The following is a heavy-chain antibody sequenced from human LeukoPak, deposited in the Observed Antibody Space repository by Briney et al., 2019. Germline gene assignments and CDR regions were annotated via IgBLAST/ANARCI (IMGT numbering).Heavy chain of an antibody. Sequence: ASVKVSCKASGYTFTSYDINWVRQATGQGLEWMGWISAYNGNTNYAQKLQGRVTMTTDTSTSTAYMELRSLRSDDTAVYYCARSGRLRYYYDSSGYDDYWGQGTLVTVSS. CDR3: ARSGRLRYYYDSSGYDDY. CDR2: ISAYNGNT. V-gene: IGHV1-18*01. J-gene: IGHJ4*02. D-gene: IGHD3-22*01. CDR1: GYTFTSYD.